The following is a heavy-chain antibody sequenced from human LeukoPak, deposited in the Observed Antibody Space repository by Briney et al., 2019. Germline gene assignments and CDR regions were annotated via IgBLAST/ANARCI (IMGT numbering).Heavy chain of an antibody. CDR1: GLTFSTYA. CDR2: ISYDGSNK. J-gene: IGHJ3*02. CDR3: ARAASGTPRLSAFDI. V-gene: IGHV3-30-3*01. Sequence: GGPLRLSCAASGLTFSTYALHWVRQAPGKGLEWVAVISYDGSNKYYADSVKGRFTISRDNSRDTLFLQMNSLRPEDTAAYYCARAASGTPRLSAFDIWGQGTMVTVSS. D-gene: IGHD1-26*01.